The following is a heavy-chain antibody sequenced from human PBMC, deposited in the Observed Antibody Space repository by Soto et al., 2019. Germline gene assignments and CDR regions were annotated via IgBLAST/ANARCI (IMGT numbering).Heavy chain of an antibody. CDR3: ARARLRAVYAFDF. CDR1: GVSITSGAYY. J-gene: IGHJ3*01. Sequence: QVQLQESGPGLVKPSQTLSLTCTLSGVSITSGAYYWTWVRQHPGKGLEWIGYLYYNGNTYFSPSLKRRLTISIDTSKNQFSLKLSSVTAADTAMYYCARARLRAVYAFDFWGQGTMVTVSS. CDR2: LYYNGNT. D-gene: IGHD4-17*01. V-gene: IGHV4-31*03.